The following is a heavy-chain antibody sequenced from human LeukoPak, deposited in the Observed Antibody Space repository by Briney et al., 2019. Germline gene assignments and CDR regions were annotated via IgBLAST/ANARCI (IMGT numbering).Heavy chain of an antibody. CDR3: ARSTNSRPYYYGSGNYFDY. J-gene: IGHJ4*02. CDR1: GGTFSSYA. D-gene: IGHD3-10*01. CDR2: IVPIFGTA. V-gene: IGHV1-69*01. Sequence: SVKVSCKASGGTFSSYAISWVRRAPGQGLEWMGGIVPIFGTANYAQKFQGRVTITADESTSTAYMELSSLRSEDTAVYYCARSTNSRPYYYGSGNYFDYWGQGTLVTVSS.